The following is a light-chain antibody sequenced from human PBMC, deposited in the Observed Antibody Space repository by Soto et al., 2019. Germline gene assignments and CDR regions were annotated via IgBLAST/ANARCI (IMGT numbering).Light chain of an antibody. CDR3: KHYGSSPRT. Sequence: EIVLTQSPGTLSLSPGERATLSCRASQSVSSRYSAWYQQKPGQAPRLLIYGASTRATGIPDRFSGSGSETDFTLTISRLEPEDFAVYYCKHYGSSPRTFGQGTKVDIK. J-gene: IGKJ1*01. CDR2: GAS. CDR1: QSVSSRY. V-gene: IGKV3-20*01.